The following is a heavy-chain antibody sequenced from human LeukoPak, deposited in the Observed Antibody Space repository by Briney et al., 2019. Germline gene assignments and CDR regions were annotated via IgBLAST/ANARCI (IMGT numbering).Heavy chain of an antibody. Sequence: PGGSLRLSRSASGFTFRSFSMNWVRQAPGKGLEWVSAISSSGRYMYYADSVKGRFTISRDNAKNSLYLQMNSLRAEDTAVYYCARPHYGSGSYYNGDYWGQGTLVTVSS. J-gene: IGHJ4*02. V-gene: IGHV3-21*01. CDR1: GFTFRSFS. CDR2: ISSSGRYM. CDR3: ARPHYGSGSYYNGDY. D-gene: IGHD3-10*01.